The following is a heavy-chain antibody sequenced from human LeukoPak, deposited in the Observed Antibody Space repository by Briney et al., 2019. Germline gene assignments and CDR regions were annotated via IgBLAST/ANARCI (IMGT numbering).Heavy chain of an antibody. D-gene: IGHD5-24*01. CDR2: INSNGSNT. CDR1: GSTSSSYW. CDR3: ARESLGDGYNLDY. Sequence: PGGSLRLSCAASGSTSSSYWMHWVRQAPGKGLVWVSRINSNGSNTSYADSVKGRFTISRDNPKNTLYLQMNSLGAEDTAVYYCARESLGDGYNLDYWGQGTLVTVSS. V-gene: IGHV3-74*01. J-gene: IGHJ4*02.